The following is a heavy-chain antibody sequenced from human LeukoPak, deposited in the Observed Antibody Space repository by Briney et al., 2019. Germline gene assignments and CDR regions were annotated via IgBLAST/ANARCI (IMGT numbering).Heavy chain of an antibody. V-gene: IGHV1-18*01. CDR1: GYTFTSYG. J-gene: IGHJ5*02. CDR3: ARDLGRRAMATKRGEGNWFDP. CDR2: ISAYNGNT. D-gene: IGHD5-12*01. Sequence: GASVKVSCKASGYTFTSYGISWVRQAPGQGLEWMGWISAYNGNTNYAQKLQGRVTMTTDTSTSTAYMELRSLRSDDTAVYYCARDLGRRAMATKRGEGNWFDPWGQGTLVTVSS.